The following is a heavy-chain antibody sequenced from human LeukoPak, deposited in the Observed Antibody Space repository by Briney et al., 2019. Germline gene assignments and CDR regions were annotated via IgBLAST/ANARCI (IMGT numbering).Heavy chain of an antibody. CDR1: GFTFSNFW. Sequence: NSGGSLRLSCAASGFTFSNFWMSWVRQAPGKGLEWVSYTSSGSIYTNYADSVKGRFTSSRDNAKNSLYLQMNSLRAEDTAVYYCAILVTRTEHFQDWGQGTLVTVSS. J-gene: IGHJ1*01. D-gene: IGHD5-18*01. CDR3: AILVTRTEHFQD. CDR2: TSSGSIYT. V-gene: IGHV3-11*06.